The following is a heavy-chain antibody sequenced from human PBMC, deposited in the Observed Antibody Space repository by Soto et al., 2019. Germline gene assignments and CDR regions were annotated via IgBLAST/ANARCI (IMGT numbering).Heavy chain of an antibody. CDR1: GFTFSSYA. CDR3: TSSGYYGDAFDI. CDR2: ISYDGSNK. Sequence: GGSLRLSCAASGFTFSSYAMHWGRQAPGKGLEWVAVISYDGSNKYYADSVKGRFTISRDNSKNTLYLQMNSLRAEDTAVYYCTSSGYYGDAFDIWGQGTMVTVSS. D-gene: IGHD3-22*01. J-gene: IGHJ3*02. V-gene: IGHV3-30-3*01.